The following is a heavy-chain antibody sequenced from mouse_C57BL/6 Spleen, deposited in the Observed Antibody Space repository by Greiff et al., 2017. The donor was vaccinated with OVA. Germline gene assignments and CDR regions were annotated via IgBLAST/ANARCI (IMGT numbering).Heavy chain of an antibody. V-gene: IGHV3-6*01. CDR1: GYSITSGYY. CDR2: ISYDGSN. CDR3: AREPLYYDYYYFDY. Sequence: ESGPGLVKPSQSLSLTCSVTGYSITSGYYWNWIRQFPGNKLEWMGYISYDGSNNYNPSLKNRISITRDTSKNQFFLKLNSVTTEDTATYYCAREPLYYDYYYFDYWGQGTTLTVSS. J-gene: IGHJ2*01. D-gene: IGHD2-4*01.